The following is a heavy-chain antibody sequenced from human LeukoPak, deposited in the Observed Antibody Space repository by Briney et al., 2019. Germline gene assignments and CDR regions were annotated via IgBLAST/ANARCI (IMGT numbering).Heavy chain of an antibody. J-gene: IGHJ5*02. CDR1: GGSFSGYY. Sequence: SETLSLTCAVYGGSFSGYYWSWIRQPPGKGLEWIGEINHSGSTNYNPSLKSRVTISVDTSKNQFSLKLSSVTAADTAVYYCGRQIDPWAPFDHWGQGTLVTVSS. CDR2: INHSGST. D-gene: IGHD3-9*01. CDR3: GRQIDPWAPFDH. V-gene: IGHV4-34*01.